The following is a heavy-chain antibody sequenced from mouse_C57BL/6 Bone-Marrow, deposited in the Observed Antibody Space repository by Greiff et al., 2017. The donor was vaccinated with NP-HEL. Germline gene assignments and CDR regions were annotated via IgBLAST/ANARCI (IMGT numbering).Heavy chain of an antibody. D-gene: IGHD1-1*01. CDR1: GYSITSDY. V-gene: IGHV3-8*01. CDR2: ISYSGST. Sequence: VQLKESGPGLAKPSQTLSLTCSVTGYSITSDYWNWIRKFPGNKLEYMGYISYSGSTYYNPSLNSRISITRDTSKNQYYLQLNSVTTEDTATYYCARSYTYYYGSSYAMDYWGQGTSVTVSS. CDR3: ARSYTYYYGSSYAMDY. J-gene: IGHJ4*01.